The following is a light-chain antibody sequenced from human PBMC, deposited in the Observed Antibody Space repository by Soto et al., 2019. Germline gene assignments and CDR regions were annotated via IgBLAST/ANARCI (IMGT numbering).Light chain of an antibody. CDR1: QSVSSNY. Sequence: ESLLTQSPGTLSLSPGERVTLSCRASQSVSSNYVAWFQQKNGQAPRILIYGASSRDTGIPDRFSGNRSGTDCTLPISRLEPEDFGVYYGQQYGRLPWTFGQGTKVDIK. CDR3: QQYGRLPWT. V-gene: IGKV3-20*01. CDR2: GAS. J-gene: IGKJ1*01.